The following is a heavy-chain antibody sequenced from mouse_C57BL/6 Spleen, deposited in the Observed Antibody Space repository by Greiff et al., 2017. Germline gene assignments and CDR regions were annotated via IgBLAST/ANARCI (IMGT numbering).Heavy chain of an antibody. CDR2: IYPRSGNT. D-gene: IGHD1-1*01. Sequence: QVQLQQSGAELVRPGASVKLSCKASGYTFTSYGISWVKQRTGQGLEWIGEIYPRSGNTYYDEKFKGKATLTADKSSSTAYMELRNLTSEDSAVYFCARDYYGSSSYFDYWGQGTTLTVSS. V-gene: IGHV1-81*01. J-gene: IGHJ2*01. CDR1: GYTFTSYG. CDR3: ARDYYGSSSYFDY.